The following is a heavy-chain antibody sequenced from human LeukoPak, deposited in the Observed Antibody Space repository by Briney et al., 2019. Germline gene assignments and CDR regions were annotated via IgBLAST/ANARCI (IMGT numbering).Heavy chain of an antibody. CDR2: IAGSGATT. CDR3: AKYIVGNSDSY. D-gene: IGHD1-26*01. CDR1: GFTFSSYA. Sequence: GGSLRLSCVASGFTFSSYAMSWVRQAPGKGLEWVSTIAGSGATTYYADSVKGRFTISRGNSKNTLYLQMNSLRAEDTAVYYCAKYIVGNSDSYWGQGTLVTVSS. J-gene: IGHJ4*02. V-gene: IGHV3-23*01.